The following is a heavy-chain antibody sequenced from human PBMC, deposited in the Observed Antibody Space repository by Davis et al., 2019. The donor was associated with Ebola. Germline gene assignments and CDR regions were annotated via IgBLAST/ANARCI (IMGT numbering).Heavy chain of an antibody. J-gene: IGHJ4*02. Sequence: SGPTLVKPTETLTLTCTFSGFSLSTSGVGVGWIRQPPGKALEWLALIYWDDDKRYSTSLKTRLTISKDTSKNQVVLTMTNMDPVDTATYYCARSRIVGVFDYWGQGTLVTVSS. V-gene: IGHV2-5*02. CDR2: IYWDDDK. D-gene: IGHD1-26*01. CDR3: ARSRIVGVFDY. CDR1: GFSLSTSGVG.